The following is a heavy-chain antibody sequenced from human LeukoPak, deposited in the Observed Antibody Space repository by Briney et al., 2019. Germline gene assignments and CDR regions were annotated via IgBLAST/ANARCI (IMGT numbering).Heavy chain of an antibody. V-gene: IGHV4-4*07. CDR1: GGSISSYF. CDR2: IYTSGST. Sequence: SETLSLTCTVSGGSISSYFWTWIRQPAGKGLEWIGRIYTSGSTNYNPSLKSRVTMSVDTSKNQFSLKLSSVTAADTAVYYCATEYRTIQDDAFDIWGQGTMVTVSS. D-gene: IGHD6-6*01. CDR3: ATEYRTIQDDAFDI. J-gene: IGHJ3*02.